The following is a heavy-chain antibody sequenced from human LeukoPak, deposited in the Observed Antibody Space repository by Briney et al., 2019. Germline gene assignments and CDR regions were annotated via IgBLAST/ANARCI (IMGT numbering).Heavy chain of an antibody. J-gene: IGHJ3*02. CDR2: INHSGST. Sequence: PSETLSLTCAVYGGSFSGYYWSWIRQPPGKGLEWIGEINHSGSTNYNPSLKSRDTISVDTSKNQFSLQLSSVTAADTAVYYCARRRRIVGATPGAFDIWGQGTMVTVSS. CDR3: ARRRRIVGATPGAFDI. V-gene: IGHV4-34*01. D-gene: IGHD1-26*01. CDR1: GGSFSGYY.